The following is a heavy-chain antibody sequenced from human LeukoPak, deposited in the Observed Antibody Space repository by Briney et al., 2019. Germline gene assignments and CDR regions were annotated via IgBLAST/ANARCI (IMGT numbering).Heavy chain of an antibody. CDR2: IYYSRTT. Sequence: SETLSLTCTVSGGSINSSTHCWGWIRHLPGKGLEWIGTIYYSRTTYYNPSLKSRVTISVDTSKNQFSLKLTSVSAADTAVYFCARHGRRYCSGNSGHGVYFDSWGQGTLGTVSS. D-gene: IGHD2-15*01. CDR3: ARHGRRYCSGNSGHGVYFDS. V-gene: IGHV4-39*01. J-gene: IGHJ4*02. CDR1: GGSINSSTHC.